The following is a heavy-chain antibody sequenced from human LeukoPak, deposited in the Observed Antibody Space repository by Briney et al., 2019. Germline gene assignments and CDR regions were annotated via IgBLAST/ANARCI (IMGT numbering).Heavy chain of an antibody. Sequence: ASVKVSCKASGYIFSSYYISWVRQAPGQGPEWMGRISGHNGNTKYAQKVQGRVTMTADKSTSTAYMELRSLTSDDTAVYYCGRDLTGGGSYFWGQGTLVTVSS. CDR1: GYIFSSYY. V-gene: IGHV1-18*01. CDR2: ISGHNGNT. CDR3: GRDLTGGGSYF. D-gene: IGHD2-15*01. J-gene: IGHJ4*02.